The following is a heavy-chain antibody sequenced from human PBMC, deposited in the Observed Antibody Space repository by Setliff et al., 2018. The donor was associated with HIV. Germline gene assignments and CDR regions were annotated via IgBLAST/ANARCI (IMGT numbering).Heavy chain of an antibody. CDR2: IFYTGST. J-gene: IGHJ5*02. CDR3: ARRGRDGVLIVFATGFDP. V-gene: IGHV4-39*01. Sequence: TLSLTCTVSGGSISSDYWGWIRQPPGKGLEWIGDIFYTGSTYYNPSLKSRVAISIDTSENRFSLRLNSVTAADTGVYYCARRGRDGVLIVFATGFDPWGQGTLVTAPQ. D-gene: IGHD2-8*01. CDR1: GGSISSDY.